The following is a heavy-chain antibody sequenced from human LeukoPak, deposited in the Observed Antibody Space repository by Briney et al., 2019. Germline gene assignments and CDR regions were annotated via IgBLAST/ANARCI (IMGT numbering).Heavy chain of an antibody. V-gene: IGHV3-30*04. CDR3: PRSPLRGTAPGSWLHP. CDR1: GFTFSSYA. D-gene: IGHD5-12*01. CDR2: ISYDGSNK. Sequence: GGSLRLSCAASGFTFSSYAMHWVRQAPGKGLEWVAVISYDGSNKYYADSVKGRFTISRDNSKNTLYLQMNSLRAEDTAVYYCPRSPLRGTAPGSWLHPWGQGTLVTVSS. J-gene: IGHJ5*02.